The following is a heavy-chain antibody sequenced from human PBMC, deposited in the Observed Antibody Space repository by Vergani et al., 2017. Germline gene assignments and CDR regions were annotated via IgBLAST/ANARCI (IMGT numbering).Heavy chain of an antibody. V-gene: IGHV3-23*01. D-gene: IGHD2-21*01. CDR3: AKDRGPSHHIVVVIAAFDY. CDR1: GFTFSSYA. Sequence: EVQLLESGGGLVQPGGSLRLSCAASGFTFSSYAMSWVRQAPGKGLEWVSAISGSGGSTYDADSVKGRFTISRDNSKNTLYLQMNSLRAEDTAVYYCAKDRGPSHHIVVVIAAFDYWGQGTLVTVSS. CDR2: ISGSGGST. J-gene: IGHJ4*02.